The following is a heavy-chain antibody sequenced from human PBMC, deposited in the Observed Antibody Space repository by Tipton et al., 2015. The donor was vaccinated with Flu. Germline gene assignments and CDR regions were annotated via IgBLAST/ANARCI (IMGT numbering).Heavy chain of an antibody. CDR1: GFTFSSYE. CDR2: ISSSGSTI. J-gene: IGHJ4*02. CDR3: ARVPAVVPPIPLGY. D-gene: IGHD4-23*01. V-gene: IGHV3-48*03. Sequence: SLRLSCAASGFTFSSYEMNWVRQAPGKGLEWVSYISSSGSTIYCADSVKGRFTISRDNAKNSLYLQMNSLRAEDTAVYYCARVPAVVPPIPLGYWGQGTLVTVSS.